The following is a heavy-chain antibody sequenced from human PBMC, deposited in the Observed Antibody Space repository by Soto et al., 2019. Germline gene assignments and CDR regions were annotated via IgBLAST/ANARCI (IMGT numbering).Heavy chain of an antibody. D-gene: IGHD2-2*02. CDR3: ASSKYCSSTSCYKYWNPGAFDI. CDR1: GYSISSGYY. Sequence: SETLSLTCTVSGYSISSGYYWGWIRQPPGKGLEWIGSIYHSGSTYYNPSLKSRVTISVDTSKNQFSLKLSSVTAADTAVYYCASSKYCSSTSCYKYWNPGAFDIWGQGTMVTVSS. CDR2: IYHSGST. J-gene: IGHJ3*02. V-gene: IGHV4-38-2*02.